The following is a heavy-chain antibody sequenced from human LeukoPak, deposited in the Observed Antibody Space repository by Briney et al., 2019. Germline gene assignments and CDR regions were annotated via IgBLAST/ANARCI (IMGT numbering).Heavy chain of an antibody. CDR1: GGPISSYY. J-gene: IGHJ4*02. D-gene: IGHD6-6*01. V-gene: IGHV4-59*01. CDR2: IYYSGST. CDR3: ARSRVSSSDLDY. Sequence: SETLSLTCTVSGGPISSYYWSWIRQPPGKGLEWIGYIYYSGSTNYNPSLKSRVTISVDTSKNQFSLKLSSVTAADTAVYYCARSRVSSSDLDYWGQGTLVTVSS.